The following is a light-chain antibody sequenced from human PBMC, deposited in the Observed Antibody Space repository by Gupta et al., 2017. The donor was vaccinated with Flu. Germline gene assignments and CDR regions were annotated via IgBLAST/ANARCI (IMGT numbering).Light chain of an antibody. CDR2: KAS. V-gene: IGKV1-5*03. J-gene: IGKJ1*01. CDR1: QSISSW. Sequence: DIQMTQSPSTLSASVGDRVTITCRASQSISSWLAWYQQKPGKATKLLIYKASSLESGVPSRFSGSGSGTEFTLTINSLQPDDFATYYCQQYNSYWTFGQGTKVEIK. CDR3: QQYNSYWT.